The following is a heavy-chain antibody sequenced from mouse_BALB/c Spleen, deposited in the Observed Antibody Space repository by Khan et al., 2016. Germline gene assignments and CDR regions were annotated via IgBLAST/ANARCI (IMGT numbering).Heavy chain of an antibody. J-gene: IGHJ2*01. CDR1: GYSITSGYG. D-gene: IGHD1-2*01. CDR2: ISYRGSY. Sequence: EVQLQESGPGLVKPSQSLSLTCTVTGYSITSGYGWNWIRQFPGNKLEWMGYISYRGSYNNNPSLKSRLSITRDTSKNQCFLQLNTVTTEDTATYYCARTARIKYWGQGTTLTVSS. CDR3: ARTARIKY. V-gene: IGHV3-2*02.